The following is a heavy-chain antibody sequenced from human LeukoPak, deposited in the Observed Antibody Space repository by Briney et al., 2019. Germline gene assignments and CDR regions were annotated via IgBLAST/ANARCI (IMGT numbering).Heavy chain of an antibody. D-gene: IGHD3-22*01. J-gene: IGHJ4*02. CDR2: ISWNSGSI. Sequence: SGGSLRLSCAASGFTFSSYAMSWVRQAPGKGLEWVSGISWNSGSIGYADSVKGRFTISRDNAENSLYLQMNSLRAEDTAVYYCAREPAPYYYDSSGYCFDYWGQGTLVTVSS. CDR1: GFTFSSYA. CDR3: AREPAPYYYDSSGYCFDY. V-gene: IGHV3-9*01.